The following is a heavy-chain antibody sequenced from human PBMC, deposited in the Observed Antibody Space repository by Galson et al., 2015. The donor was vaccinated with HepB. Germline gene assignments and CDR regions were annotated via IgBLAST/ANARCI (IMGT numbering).Heavy chain of an antibody. Sequence: PALVKPTQTLTLTCTFSGFSLTTTGMCVSWIRQPPGKALEWLARIDWDDDKFYTTSLKTRLTISKDTSKKQVGLRMTNMDPVDTATYFCARIATTVTSSGGLDSRGQGILVTVSS. V-gene: IGHV2-70*17. CDR3: ARIATTVTSSGGLDS. J-gene: IGHJ4*02. D-gene: IGHD3-10*01. CDR1: GFSLTTTGMC. CDR2: IDWDDDK.